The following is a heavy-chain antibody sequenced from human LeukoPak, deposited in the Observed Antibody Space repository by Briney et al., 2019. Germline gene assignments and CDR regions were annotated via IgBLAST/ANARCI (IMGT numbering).Heavy chain of an antibody. V-gene: IGHV4-59*01. Sequence: SETLSLTCAVYGGSFSGYYWSWIRQPPGKGLEWIGYIYSSGSTNYNPSLKSRVTMSVDTSKNQFSLKLSSVTAADTAVYYCARGQKYRNGYTVTELGSGYFDYWGQGTLVTVSS. CDR3: ARGQKYRNGYTVTELGSGYFDY. J-gene: IGHJ4*02. CDR1: GGSFSGYY. D-gene: IGHD5-18*01. CDR2: IYSSGST.